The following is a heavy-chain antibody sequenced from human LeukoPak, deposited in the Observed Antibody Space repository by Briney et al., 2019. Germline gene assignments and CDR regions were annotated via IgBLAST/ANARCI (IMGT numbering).Heavy chain of an antibody. J-gene: IGHJ4*02. CDR2: ISYDGSNK. CDR3: ARENSGYLKGFDY. Sequence: GRSLRLSCAASGFTFSSYAMHWVRQAPGKGLEWVAVISYDGSNKYYADSVKGRFTISRDNSKNTLYLQVNSLRAEDTAVYYCARENSGYLKGFDYWGQGTLVTVSS. CDR1: GFTFSSYA. V-gene: IGHV3-30*04. D-gene: IGHD5-12*01.